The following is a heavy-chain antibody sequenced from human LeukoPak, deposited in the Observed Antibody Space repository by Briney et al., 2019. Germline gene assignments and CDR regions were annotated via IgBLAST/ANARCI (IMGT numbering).Heavy chain of an antibody. CDR3: ARDRTAEAGNDYYMGV. D-gene: IGHD6-13*01. CDR1: GFTFDDYT. J-gene: IGHJ6*03. Sequence: SGGSLRLSCAASGFTFDDYTKHWLRQPPGKGLEWISLITWDGGTTYYADSVRGRFTISRDNSKNSLFLRMNSLRPEDTALYYCARDRTAEAGNDYYMGVWGNGTTVIVSS. CDR2: ITWDGGTT. V-gene: IGHV3-43*01.